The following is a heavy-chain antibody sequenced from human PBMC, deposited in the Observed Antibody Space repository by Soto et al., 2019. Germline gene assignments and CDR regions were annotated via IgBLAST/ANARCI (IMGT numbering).Heavy chain of an antibody. J-gene: IGHJ5*02. CDR2: IYYSGST. CDR3: ARAKAPLYSSSWYWFDP. V-gene: IGHV4-39*07. Sequence: SETLSLTCTVSGGSISSSSYYWGWIRQPPGKGLEWIGSIYYSGSTYYNPSLKSRVTISVDTSKNQFSLKLTSVTAADTAVYYCARAKAPLYSSSWYWFDPWGQGTLVTVSS. D-gene: IGHD6-13*01. CDR1: GGSISSSSYY.